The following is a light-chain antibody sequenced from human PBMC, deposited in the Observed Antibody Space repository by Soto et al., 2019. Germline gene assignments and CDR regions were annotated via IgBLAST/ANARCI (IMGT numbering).Light chain of an antibody. V-gene: IGLV1-40*01. Sequence: QLVLTQPPSVSGAPGQRVTFSCTGTSSNIGAGYDVHWYQQLPGTVPKLLIYGNTNRPSGVPDRFSASKSGTSASLVITGLQAEDQADYYCQSFDISLYVIFGGGPKLTVL. CDR2: GNT. CDR1: SSNIGAGYD. CDR3: QSFDISLYVI. J-gene: IGLJ2*01.